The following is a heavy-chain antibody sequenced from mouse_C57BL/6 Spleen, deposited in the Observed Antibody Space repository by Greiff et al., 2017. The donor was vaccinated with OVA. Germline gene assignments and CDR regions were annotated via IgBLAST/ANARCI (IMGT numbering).Heavy chain of an antibody. V-gene: IGHV1-63*01. CDR2: IYPGGGYT. CDR1: GYTFTNYW. Sequence: VQLQQSGAELVRPGTSVKMSCKASGYTFTNYWIGWAKQRPGHGLEWIGDIYPGGGYTNYNEKFKGKATLTADKSSSTAYMQFSSLTSEDSAIYYCARWGEGYFDYWGQGTTLTVSS. J-gene: IGHJ2*01. CDR3: ARWGEGYFDY.